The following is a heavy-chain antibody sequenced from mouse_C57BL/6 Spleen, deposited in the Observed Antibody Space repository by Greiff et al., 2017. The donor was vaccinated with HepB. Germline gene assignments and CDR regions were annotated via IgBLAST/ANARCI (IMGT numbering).Heavy chain of an antibody. CDR1: GFTFSDYG. CDR3: ARGYYGSSAWFAY. V-gene: IGHV5-17*01. CDR2: ISSGSSTI. J-gene: IGHJ3*01. Sequence: EVKLVESGGGLVKPGGSLKLSCAASGFTFSDYGMHWVRQAPEKGLEWVAYISSGSSTIYYADTVKGRFTISRDNAKNTRFLQMTSLRSEDTAMYYCARGYYGSSAWFAYWGQGTLVTVSA. D-gene: IGHD1-1*01.